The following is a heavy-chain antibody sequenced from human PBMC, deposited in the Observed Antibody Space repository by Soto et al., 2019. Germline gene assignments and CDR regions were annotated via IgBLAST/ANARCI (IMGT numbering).Heavy chain of an antibody. CDR1: GYSISSGYY. CDR2: IYHSGST. CDR3: ARDSYDFWSGYYEGGYYGMDV. Sequence: SETLSLTCAVSGYSISSGYYWGWIRQPPGKGLEWIGSIYHSGSTYYNPSLKSRVTISVDTSKNQFSLKLSSVTAADTAVYYCARDSYDFWSGYYEGGYYGMDVWGQGTTVTVSS. J-gene: IGHJ6*02. D-gene: IGHD3-3*01. V-gene: IGHV4-38-2*02.